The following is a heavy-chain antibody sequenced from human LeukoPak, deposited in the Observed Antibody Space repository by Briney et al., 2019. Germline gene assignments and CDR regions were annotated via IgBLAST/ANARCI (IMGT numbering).Heavy chain of an antibody. CDR2: IDYSAST. CDR3: AREVGSLTTLGGYYYRYYMDV. CDR1: SGSISTCY. Sequence: SEALSLTCTVSSGSISTCYWSWLRQPPEKGLEWIGYIDYSASTNYNPSLKSRVTISVDTSKNQFSLNLRSVTAADTAVYYCAREVGSLTTLGGYYYRYYMDVWGTGTTVTVSS. V-gene: IGHV4-59*01. J-gene: IGHJ6*03. D-gene: IGHD4-23*01.